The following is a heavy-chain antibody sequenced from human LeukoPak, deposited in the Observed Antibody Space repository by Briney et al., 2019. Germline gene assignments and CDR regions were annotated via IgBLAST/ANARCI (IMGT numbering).Heavy chain of an antibody. CDR3: ATGPLGQLVARDEYFQH. J-gene: IGHJ1*01. D-gene: IGHD6-6*01. CDR2: FDPEDGET. CDR1: GYTLTELS. Sequence: ASVKVSCKFSGYTLTELSMHWVRQAPGKGLEWMGGFDPEDGETIYAQKFQGRVTMTEDTSTDTAYMELSSLRSEDTAVYYCATGPLGQLVARDEYFQHWGQGTLVTVSS. V-gene: IGHV1-24*01.